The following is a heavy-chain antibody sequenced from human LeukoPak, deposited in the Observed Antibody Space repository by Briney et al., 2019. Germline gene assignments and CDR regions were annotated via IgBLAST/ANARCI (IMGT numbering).Heavy chain of an antibody. J-gene: IGHJ4*02. Sequence: SETLSLTCTVSGGSISSYYWSWIRQPPGKGLEWIGYIYYSGSTNYNPSLKSRVTISVDPSKNQFSLKLSSVTAADTAVYYCARVAVADYYFDYWGQGTLVTVSS. V-gene: IGHV4-59*01. CDR3: ARVAVADYYFDY. CDR1: GGSISSYY. D-gene: IGHD6-19*01. CDR2: IYYSGST.